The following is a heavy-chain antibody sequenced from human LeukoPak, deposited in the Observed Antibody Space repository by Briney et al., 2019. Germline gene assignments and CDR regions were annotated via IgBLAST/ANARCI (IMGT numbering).Heavy chain of an antibody. Sequence: ASVKVSCKTSGYTFTTYSLHWVRQAPGQGREWMGIMNPSSGTTTYGQKFQGRVTMTSDTSTRTVYMELSSLRSEDTAVYYCARPRYCSTTTCLTLDYWGQGTLVTVSS. CDR1: GYTFTTYS. CDR3: ARPRYCSTTTCLTLDY. CDR2: MNPSSGTT. J-gene: IGHJ4*02. V-gene: IGHV1-46*01. D-gene: IGHD2-2*01.